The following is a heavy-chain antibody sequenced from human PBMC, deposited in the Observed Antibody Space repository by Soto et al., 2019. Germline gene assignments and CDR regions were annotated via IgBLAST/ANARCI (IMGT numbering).Heavy chain of an antibody. J-gene: IGHJ4*02. CDR1: GGSFSGYY. CDR2: IYPGGST. Sequence: SETLSLTCAVYGGSFSGYYWSWIRQPPGKGLEWIGEIYPGGSTNHNPSLKSRLTMSIDRSTNQFSLNLTSVTAADTAVYYCASEEEWGQGTMVTVSS. CDR3: ASEEE. V-gene: IGHV4-34*01.